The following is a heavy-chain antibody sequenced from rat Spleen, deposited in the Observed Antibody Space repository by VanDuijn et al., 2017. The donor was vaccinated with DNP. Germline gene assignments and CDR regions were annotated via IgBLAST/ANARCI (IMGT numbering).Heavy chain of an antibody. J-gene: IGHJ2*01. D-gene: IGHD5-1*01. CDR3: GRDTGN. CDR1: GFTFNNFW. Sequence: EVQLVESGGDLVQPGRSLKLSCVASGFTFNNFWMTWIRQVPGKGLEWVASISSSGGTTYYLESLKGRFTISRDNAKNTLYLQMKSLRAEDTATYYCGRDTGNWGQGVMVTVSS. CDR2: ISSSGGTT. V-gene: IGHV5-31*01.